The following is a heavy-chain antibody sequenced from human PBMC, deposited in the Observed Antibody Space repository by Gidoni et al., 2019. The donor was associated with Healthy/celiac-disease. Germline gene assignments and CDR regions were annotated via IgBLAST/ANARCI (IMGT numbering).Heavy chain of an antibody. CDR3: TTGDYYDSSGYLRDY. CDR2: IKSKTDGGTT. CDR1: GCTFSNAW. Sequence: EVQLVESGGGLVKPGGSLRLSCAASGCTFSNAWMSWVRQAPGKGLEWVGRIKSKTDGGTTDYAAPVKGRFTISRDDSKNTLYLQMNSLKTEDTAVYYCTTGDYYDSSGYLRDYWGQGTLVTVSS. V-gene: IGHV3-15*01. J-gene: IGHJ4*02. D-gene: IGHD3-22*01.